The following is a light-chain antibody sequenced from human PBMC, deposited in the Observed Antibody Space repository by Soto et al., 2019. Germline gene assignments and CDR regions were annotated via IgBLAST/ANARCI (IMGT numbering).Light chain of an antibody. CDR3: QQYYSTLTWT. CDR1: QSVLYSSNNKNY. V-gene: IGKV4-1*01. J-gene: IGKJ1*01. Sequence: DIVMTQSPDSLAVSLGESATINCKSSQSVLYSSNNKNYLAWYQQKPGQPPKLLIYWASTRESGVPDRFSGSGSGTDFTLTISSLQAEDGAVYYCQQYYSTLTWTFGQGTKVEIK. CDR2: WAS.